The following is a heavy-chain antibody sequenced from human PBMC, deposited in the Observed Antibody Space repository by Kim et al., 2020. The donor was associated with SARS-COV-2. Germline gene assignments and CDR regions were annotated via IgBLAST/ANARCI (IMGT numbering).Heavy chain of an antibody. D-gene: IGHD2-8*01. V-gene: IGHV3-30*01. J-gene: IGHJ6*02. CDR3: ARTQPAMDYGMDV. Sequence: YADSVKGRFTISRDNSKNTLYLQMNSLRAEDTAVYYCARTQPAMDYGMDVWGQGTTVTVSS.